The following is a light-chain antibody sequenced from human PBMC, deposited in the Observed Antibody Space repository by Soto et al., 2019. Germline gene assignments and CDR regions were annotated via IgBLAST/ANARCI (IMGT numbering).Light chain of an antibody. V-gene: IGKV3-20*01. J-gene: IGKJ1*01. CDR3: QQYGSSPRT. CDR2: DAS. CDR1: QSVISSS. Sequence: EIVLTQSPGTLSLSPGERATLSCRASQSVISSSLAWYQQKPGQAPRLLIYDASSRATGIPDRFSGGGSGTDFTLTISRLGPEDFAVYYCQQYGSSPRTFGQGTKVEIK.